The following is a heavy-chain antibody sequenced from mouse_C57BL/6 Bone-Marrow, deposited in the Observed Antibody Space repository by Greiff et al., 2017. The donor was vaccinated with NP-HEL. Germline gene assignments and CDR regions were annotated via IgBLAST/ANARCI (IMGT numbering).Heavy chain of an antibody. CDR1: GYTFTGYW. V-gene: IGHV1-9*01. CDR3: ALRATMGPWFAY. D-gene: IGHD2-1*01. CDR2: ILPGSGST. J-gene: IGHJ3*01. Sequence: VQLQQSGAELMKPGASVKLSCKATGYTFTGYWIEWVQQRPGHGLEWIGEILPGSGSTNYNEKFKGKATFTADTSSTTAYMQLSSLTAEDSAIYYCALRATMGPWFAYWGQGTLVTVSA.